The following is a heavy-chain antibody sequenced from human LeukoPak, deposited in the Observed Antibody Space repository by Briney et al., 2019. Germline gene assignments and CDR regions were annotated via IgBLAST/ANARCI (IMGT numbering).Heavy chain of an antibody. V-gene: IGHV4-59*01. CDR3: ARGASSSWPTYYFDY. J-gene: IGHJ4*02. CDR1: DGSISSYY. Sequence: SETLSLTCTVSDGSISSYYWSWIRQPPGKGQEWIGYTYYSGNTIYNPSHRGRVTISVDTSKNQFSLNLSSVTAADTAVYYCARGASSSWPTYYFDYWGQGTLVTVSS. CDR2: TYYSGNT. D-gene: IGHD6-13*01.